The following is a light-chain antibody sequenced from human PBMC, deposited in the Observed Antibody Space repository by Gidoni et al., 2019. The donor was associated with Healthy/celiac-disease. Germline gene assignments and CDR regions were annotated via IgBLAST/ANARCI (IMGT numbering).Light chain of an antibody. J-gene: IGKJ4*01. CDR1: QSVSSSY. CDR3: QQYGSALLT. Sequence: EIVLTQSPGTLSLSPRERATLTCRASQSVSSSYLAWYQEKPGQAPRRLIYGASSRATGIPDRFSGSGSGTDFTLTISRLEPEDFAVYYCQQYGSALLTFGGGTKVEIK. V-gene: IGKV3-20*01. CDR2: GAS.